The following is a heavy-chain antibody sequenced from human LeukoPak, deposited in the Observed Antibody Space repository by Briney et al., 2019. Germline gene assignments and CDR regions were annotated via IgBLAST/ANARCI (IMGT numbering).Heavy chain of an antibody. CDR1: GGSISSSSYY. J-gene: IGHJ4*02. D-gene: IGHD6-13*01. V-gene: IGHV4-39*07. CDR2: IYYSGST. Sequence: SETLSLTCTVSGGSISSSSYYWGWIRQPPGKGLEWIGSIYYSGSTYYNPSLKSRVTISVDTSKNQFSLKLSSVTAEDTAVYYCARGSIAAAGTDPFDYWGQGTLVTVSS. CDR3: ARGSIAAAGTDPFDY.